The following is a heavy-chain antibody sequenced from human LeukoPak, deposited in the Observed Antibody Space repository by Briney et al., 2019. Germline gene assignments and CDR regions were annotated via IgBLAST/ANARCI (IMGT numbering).Heavy chain of an antibody. J-gene: IGHJ4*02. CDR2: IYSSGVT. CDR3: ATITHDGEFFDY. Sequence: PSETLSLTCSVTGDSISRGRHYWGWVRQPPGSGLEWVGTIYSSGVTYHNPSLKSRLTTSVDTSTNHFSLRLTSVTAAGTAIYYCATITHDGEFFDYWGQGTVVAVSS. CDR1: GDSISRGRHY. V-gene: IGHV4-39*07. D-gene: IGHD3-10*01.